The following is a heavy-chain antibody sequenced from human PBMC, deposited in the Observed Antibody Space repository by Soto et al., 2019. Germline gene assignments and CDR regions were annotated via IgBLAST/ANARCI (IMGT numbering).Heavy chain of an antibody. D-gene: IGHD6-13*01. V-gene: IGHV3-30*18. Sequence: GGSLRLSCAASGFTFSSYGMHWVRQAPGKGLEWVAVISYDGSNKYYADSVKGRFTISRDNSKNTLYLQMNSLRAEDTAVYYCAKVASPEGQYSSSWYYFDYWGQGTLVTV. CDR3: AKVASPEGQYSSSWYYFDY. CDR2: ISYDGSNK. CDR1: GFTFSSYG. J-gene: IGHJ4*02.